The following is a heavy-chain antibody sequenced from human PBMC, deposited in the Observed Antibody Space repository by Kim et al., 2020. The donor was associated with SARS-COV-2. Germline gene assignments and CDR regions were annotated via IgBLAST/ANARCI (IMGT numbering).Heavy chain of an antibody. Sequence: GGSLRLSCAASGFTFSSYDMSWVRQAPGKGLEWVSAISGSGGSTYYADSVKGRFTISRDNSKNTLYLQMNSLRAEDTAVYYCAKCPFEGATPYYFDYWGQGTLVTVSS. V-gene: IGHV3-23*01. CDR1: GFTFSSYD. D-gene: IGHD1-26*01. J-gene: IGHJ4*02. CDR2: ISGSGGST. CDR3: AKCPFEGATPYYFDY.